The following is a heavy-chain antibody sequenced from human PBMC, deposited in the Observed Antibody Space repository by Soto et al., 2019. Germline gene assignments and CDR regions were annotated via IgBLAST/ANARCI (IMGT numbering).Heavy chain of an antibody. CDR2: ISGSGGST. CDR3: AKGYCSSTSCYGDY. D-gene: IGHD2-2*01. V-gene: IGHV3-23*01. Sequence: PGGSLRLSCAASGFTFSSYAMSWVRQAPGKGLEWVSAISGSGGSTYYADSVKGRFTISRDNSKNTLYLQMNSLRAEDTAVYYCAKGYCSSTSCYGDYWGQGTLVTVSS. CDR1: GFTFSSYA. J-gene: IGHJ4*02.